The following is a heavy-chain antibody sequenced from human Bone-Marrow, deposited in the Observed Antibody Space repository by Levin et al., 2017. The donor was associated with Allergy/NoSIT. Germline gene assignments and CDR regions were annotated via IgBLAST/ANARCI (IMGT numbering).Heavy chain of an antibody. Sequence: ASVKVSCKASGYTFTSYYMHWVRQAPGQGLEWMGIINPSGGSTSYAQKFQGRVTMTRDTSTSTVYMELSSLRSEDTAVYYCAREVDTAMARRVHAFDSWGQGTMVTVSS. CDR1: GYTFTSYY. J-gene: IGHJ3*02. CDR2: INPSGGST. D-gene: IGHD5-18*01. CDR3: AREVDTAMARRVHAFDS. V-gene: IGHV1-46*01.